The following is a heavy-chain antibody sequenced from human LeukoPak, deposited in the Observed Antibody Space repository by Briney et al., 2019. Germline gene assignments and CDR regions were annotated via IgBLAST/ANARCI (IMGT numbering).Heavy chain of an antibody. CDR3: ARIPPYYDSSGYYFRDYGEEPFDI. CDR2: IYYSGNT. V-gene: IGHV4-30-4*08. CDR1: GGSIRSGDYY. J-gene: IGHJ3*02. Sequence: PSQTLSLTCTVSGGSIRSGDYYWSWIRQPPGKGLEWIGYIYYSGNTYYNPSLKSRVTISVDTSKKQFSLKLSSVTAADTAVYYCARIPPYYDSSGYYFRDYGEEPFDIWGQGTMVTVSS. D-gene: IGHD3-22*01.